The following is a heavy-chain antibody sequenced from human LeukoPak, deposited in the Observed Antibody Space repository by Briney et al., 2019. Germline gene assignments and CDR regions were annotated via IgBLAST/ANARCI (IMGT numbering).Heavy chain of an antibody. CDR3: ARDPKKATDY. CDR1: GYTFSGYY. Sequence: ASVKASCKASGYTFSGYYIHWVRQAPGQGLEWMGWINPNSGGTNYAQKFQGRVTMTRDTSISTAYMELSRLRSDDTAVYYCARDPKKATDYWGQGTLVTVSS. CDR2: INPNSGGT. V-gene: IGHV1-2*02. J-gene: IGHJ4*02.